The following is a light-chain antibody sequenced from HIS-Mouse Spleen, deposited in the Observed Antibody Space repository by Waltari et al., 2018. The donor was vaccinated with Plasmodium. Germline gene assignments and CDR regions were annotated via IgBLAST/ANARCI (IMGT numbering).Light chain of an antibody. CDR3: QQYDNLPLT. J-gene: IGKJ4*01. Sequence: DIQMTQSPSSLSASVGDRVTITCQASQDISNYLKWYQQKPGKAPKRLIYDASNLETGVPSRFSGIGAGTDFTFTISSLQPEDIATYYCQQYDNLPLTFGGGTKVEIK. CDR1: QDISNY. V-gene: IGKV1-33*01. CDR2: DAS.